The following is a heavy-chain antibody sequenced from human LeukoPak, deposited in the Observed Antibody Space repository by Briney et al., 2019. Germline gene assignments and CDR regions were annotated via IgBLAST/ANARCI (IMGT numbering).Heavy chain of an antibody. D-gene: IGHD2-2*01. CDR2: IFYSGST. CDR3: ARISKQLTAGIPIDI. J-gene: IGHJ3*02. Sequence: SETLSLTCTISGGSISDYYWSWIRQSPGKGVEWIGNIFYSGSTNYDPSLKSRVTISVDTSKNQFSLTLSSVTAADTAVYYCARISKQLTAGIPIDIWGQGTMVTFSS. V-gene: IGHV4-59*08. CDR1: GGSISDYY.